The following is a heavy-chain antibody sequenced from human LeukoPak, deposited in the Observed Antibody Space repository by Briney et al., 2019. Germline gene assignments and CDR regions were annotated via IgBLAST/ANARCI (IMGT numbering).Heavy chain of an antibody. CDR3: ARREIYCSSTSCYYYFAY. D-gene: IGHD2-2*01. Sequence: GASLRIYCKGSGYSFTSYWISWVRQMPGERLEWMGRIDPSGSYTNSRPFFQGHVTISADKSISTAYLQWSSPKASDTAMYYCARREIYCSSTSCYYYFAYWGQGTLVTVSS. CDR2: IDPSGSYT. V-gene: IGHV5-10-1*01. J-gene: IGHJ4*02. CDR1: GYSFTSYW.